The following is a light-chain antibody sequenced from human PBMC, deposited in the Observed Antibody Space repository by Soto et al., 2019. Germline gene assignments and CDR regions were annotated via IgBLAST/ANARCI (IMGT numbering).Light chain of an antibody. Sequence: DIQMTQSPSSLSASVGDRVTITCRANQTISNFLNWYQQKPGKAPKLLIYTASSLQSGVPSRFSGGGSGTDFTLTITSLQPEDFSIYYCQQSYSVPLTFGGGTKVEIK. V-gene: IGKV1-39*01. J-gene: IGKJ4*01. CDR1: QTISNF. CDR3: QQSYSVPLT. CDR2: TAS.